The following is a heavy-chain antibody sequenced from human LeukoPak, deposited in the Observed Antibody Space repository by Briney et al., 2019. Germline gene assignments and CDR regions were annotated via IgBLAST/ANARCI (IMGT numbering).Heavy chain of an antibody. CDR3: AKDHGTGSGYSNWFDP. CDR2: ISGSGGST. CDR1: GFTFSSYA. D-gene: IGHD3-3*01. V-gene: IGHV3-23*01. Sequence: PGGSLRLSCAASGFTFSSYAMSWVRQAPGKGLEWVSAISGSGGSTYYADSVKGRFTISRDNSKNTLYLQMNSLRAEDTAVYYCAKDHGTGSGYSNWFDPWGQGTLVTVSS. J-gene: IGHJ5*02.